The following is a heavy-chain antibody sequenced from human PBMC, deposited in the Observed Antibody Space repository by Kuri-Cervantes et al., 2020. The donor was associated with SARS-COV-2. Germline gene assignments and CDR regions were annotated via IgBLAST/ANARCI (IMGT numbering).Heavy chain of an antibody. Sequence: GRSLRLSCAASGFTFSSYAMHWVRQAPGKGLEWVAVISYDGSNKYYADSVKGRFTISRDNSKNTLYLQMNSLRAEDTAVYYCARDSALVVTLAFDIWGQGTMVTVSS. J-gene: IGHJ3*02. CDR1: GFTFSSYA. CDR2: ISYDGSNK. D-gene: IGHD4-23*01. V-gene: IGHV3-30-3*01. CDR3: ARDSALVVTLAFDI.